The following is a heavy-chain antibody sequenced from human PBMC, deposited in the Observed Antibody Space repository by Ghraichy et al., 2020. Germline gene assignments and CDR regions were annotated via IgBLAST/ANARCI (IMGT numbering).Heavy chain of an antibody. J-gene: IGHJ4*02. CDR2: IHYTGNV. D-gene: IGHD3-10*01. V-gene: IGHV4-59*08. CDR3: ARHAGASFDR. Sequence: GSLRLSCTASGGSMRSYYWSWIRQFPGKGLEWIGYIHYTGNVTYNPSVESRVAISLDTSKNQFSLNLTSVTAADTAKYYCARHAGASFDRWGQGLLVTVTP. CDR1: GGSMRSYY.